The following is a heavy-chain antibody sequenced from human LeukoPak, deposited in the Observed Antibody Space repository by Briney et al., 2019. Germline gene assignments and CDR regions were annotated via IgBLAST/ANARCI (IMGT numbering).Heavy chain of an antibody. CDR2: INPSGGST. D-gene: IGHD4-17*01. Sequence: ASVKVSCKASGYTFTSYYMHWVRQAPGQGLEWMGIINPSGGSTSYAQKFQGRVTMTRDTSTSTVYMELRSLRSDDTAVYYCASFLNYGDYSFRERYPLYDYWGQGTLDTVSS. CDR1: GYTFTSYY. CDR3: ASFLNYGDYSFRERYPLYDY. V-gene: IGHV1-46*01. J-gene: IGHJ4*02.